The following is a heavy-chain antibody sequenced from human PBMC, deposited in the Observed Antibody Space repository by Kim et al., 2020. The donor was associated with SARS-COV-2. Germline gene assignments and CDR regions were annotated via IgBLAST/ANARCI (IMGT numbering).Heavy chain of an antibody. CDR2: IIDSGGTT. CDR3: AASNIGTWYPRHYFDY. Sequence: GGSLRLSCAASGFSFISHAMTWVRQAPGKGLELVSGIIDSGGTTKYADSVKGRFTISRDSSKKTMYLQMNSLRAEDTAVYYCAASNIGTWYPRHYFDYW. V-gene: IGHV3-23*01. D-gene: IGHD6-13*01. CDR1: GFSFISHA. J-gene: IGHJ4*01.